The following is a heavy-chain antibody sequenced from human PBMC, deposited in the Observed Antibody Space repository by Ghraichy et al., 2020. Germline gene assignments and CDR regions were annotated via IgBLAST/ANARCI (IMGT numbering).Heavy chain of an antibody. CDR3: SGTSYRNSRPEDY. CDR2: VSYTGTT. CDR1: GASVSAYY. V-gene: IGHV4-59*02. Sequence: SETLSLTCTVSGASVSAYYWSWIRQPPGKGLEWLAYVSYTGTTTYSPSLKSRVSMSVDTSTNQISLRLSSVTAADAAVYYCSGTSYRNSRPEDYWGQGTLGTVAS. D-gene: IGHD5-12*01. J-gene: IGHJ4*02.